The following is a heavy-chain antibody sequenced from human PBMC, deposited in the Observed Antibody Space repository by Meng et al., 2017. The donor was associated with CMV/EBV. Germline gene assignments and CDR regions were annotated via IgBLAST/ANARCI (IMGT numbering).Heavy chain of an antibody. CDR1: GFTCSDYW. CDR2: INSDGSTT. J-gene: IGHJ4*02. D-gene: IGHD3-3*01. Sequence: LSCAASGFTCSDYWRHWVGQAPGKGLVWVSRINSDGSTTSYADSVKGRFTISRDNAKNTVYLQMNNLRAEDTAVYYCARDPFGVTIGYWGQGTLVTVSS. CDR3: ARDPFGVTIGY. V-gene: IGHV3-74*01.